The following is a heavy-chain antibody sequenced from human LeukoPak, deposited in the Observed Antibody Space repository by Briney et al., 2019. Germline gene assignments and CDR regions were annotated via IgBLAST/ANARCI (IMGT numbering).Heavy chain of an antibody. CDR3: ARVGHPEDSSGYSFDY. D-gene: IGHD3-22*01. V-gene: IGHV1-18*01. Sequence: GASVKVSCKASGYTFTSYGISWVRQAPGQGLEWMGWSSAYNGNTNYAQKLQGRVTMTTDTSTSTAYMELRSLRSDDTAVYYCARVGHPEDSSGYSFDYWGQGTLVTVSS. J-gene: IGHJ4*02. CDR2: SSAYNGNT. CDR1: GYTFTSYG.